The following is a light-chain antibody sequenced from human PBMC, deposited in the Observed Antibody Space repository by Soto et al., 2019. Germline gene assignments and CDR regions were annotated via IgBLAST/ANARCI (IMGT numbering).Light chain of an antibody. CDR2: EAS. J-gene: IGKJ4*01. V-gene: IGKV1-33*01. Sequence: DIQMTQSPSSLSASVGDRVTITCRASQAISNYLNWYQQKPGKAPALLIYEASQLETGVPSRFSGSGSGTDFTVAINSLQPEDIGTYYCQQYDNVPLTFGGGTKVEIK. CDR1: QAISNY. CDR3: QQYDNVPLT.